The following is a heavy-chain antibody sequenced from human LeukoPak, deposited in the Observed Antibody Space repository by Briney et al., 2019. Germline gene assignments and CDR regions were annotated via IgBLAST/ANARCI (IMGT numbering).Heavy chain of an antibody. CDR3: ARDSLDSSGYYPGLCDY. D-gene: IGHD3-22*01. J-gene: IGHJ4*02. Sequence: GGSLRLSCAASGFTFSSYAMHWVRQAPGKGLEWVAVISYDGSNKYYADSVKGRFTITRDNSKNTLYLQMNSLRAEDTAVHYCARDSLDSSGYYPGLCDYWGQGTLVTVSS. CDR2: ISYDGSNK. CDR1: GFTFSSYA. V-gene: IGHV3-30-3*01.